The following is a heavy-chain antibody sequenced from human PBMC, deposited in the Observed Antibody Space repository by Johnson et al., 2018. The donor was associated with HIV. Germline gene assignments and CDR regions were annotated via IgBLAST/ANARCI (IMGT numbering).Heavy chain of an antibody. Sequence: QVQLVESGGGLVKPGGSLRLSCAASGFTFSDCYMSWLRQAPGKGLEWVSYISSSGLTIYYADSVKGRFTITRDNAKNSVYLQMNSRRAEDTAGYYWARVIPDSSGIMDDAFDIWGQGTMVTVSS. V-gene: IGHV3-11*04. CDR2: ISSSGLTI. CDR1: GFTFSDCY. CDR3: ARVIPDSSGIMDDAFDI. J-gene: IGHJ3*02. D-gene: IGHD3-22*01.